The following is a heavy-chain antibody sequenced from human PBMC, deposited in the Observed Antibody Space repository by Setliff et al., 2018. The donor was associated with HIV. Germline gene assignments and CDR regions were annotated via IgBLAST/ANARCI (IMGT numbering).Heavy chain of an antibody. CDR2: IFSDDEK. J-gene: IGHJ4*02. CDR1: GFSLSNARVG. D-gene: IGHD3-3*01. Sequence: SGPTLVNPTETLTLTCTVSGFSLSNARVGVSWIRQPPGKALEWLAYIFSDDEKSYSTSLKRRLTISTDTSKSQVFLTMTNMDPVDTATYYCARIREPYDFWSGSLVYFDYWGQGTLVTVSS. V-gene: IGHV2-26*01. CDR3: ARIREPYDFWSGSLVYFDY.